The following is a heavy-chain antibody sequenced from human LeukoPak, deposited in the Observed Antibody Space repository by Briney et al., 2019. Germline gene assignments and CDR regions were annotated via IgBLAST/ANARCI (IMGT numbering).Heavy chain of an antibody. D-gene: IGHD1-26*01. CDR2: INPNSGGT. CDR1: GYTFTGYY. Sequence: ASVKVSCKVSGYTFTGYYMHWVRQAPGQGPEWLGWINPNSGGTNYAQKFQGRVTMTRDTSISTVYMELSRLRSDDTAVYYCARDSDSPQYYYGMDVWGQGTTVTVSS. CDR3: ARDSDSPQYYYGMDV. J-gene: IGHJ6*02. V-gene: IGHV1-2*02.